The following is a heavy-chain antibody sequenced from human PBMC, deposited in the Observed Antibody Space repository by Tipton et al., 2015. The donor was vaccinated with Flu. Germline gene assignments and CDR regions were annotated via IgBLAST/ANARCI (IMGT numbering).Heavy chain of an antibody. CDR1: GYTFTSHY. CDR2: INPYMGVT. V-gene: IGHV1-2*02. Sequence: QLVQSGAEVRKPGASMKVSCKASGYTFTSHYIHWIRQAPGQGLEWMGWINPYMGVTHYARKFQGRVTMTRDTSTSTAALELTNLKSDDTATYFRARLGSVVGSCSGASSLYWFDPWGQGTLVTVSS. CDR3: ARLGSVVGSCSGASSLYWFDP. D-gene: IGHD2-15*01. J-gene: IGHJ5*02.